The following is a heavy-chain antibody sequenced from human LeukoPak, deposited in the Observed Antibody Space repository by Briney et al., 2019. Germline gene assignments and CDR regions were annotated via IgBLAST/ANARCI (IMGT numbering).Heavy chain of an antibody. D-gene: IGHD3-22*01. Sequence: ASVKVSCKASGHTFTSYYMHWVRQAPGQGLECMVIINPSGGSTSYAQKFQGRVTMTRDMSTSTVYMELSSLRSEDTAVYYCARVQDSSGYYYAEYFQHWGQGTLVTVSS. CDR2: INPSGGST. CDR3: ARVQDSSGYYYAEYFQH. V-gene: IGHV1-46*01. CDR1: GHTFTSYY. J-gene: IGHJ1*01.